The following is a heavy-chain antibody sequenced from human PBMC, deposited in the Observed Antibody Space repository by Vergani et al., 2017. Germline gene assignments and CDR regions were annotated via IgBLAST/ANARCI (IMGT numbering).Heavy chain of an antibody. CDR3: AREAYHHSGSAH. CDR1: GGSISSYY. D-gene: IGHD3-10*01. V-gene: IGHV4-59*01. Sequence: QVQLQESGPGLVKPPETLSLTCTVAGGSISSYYWSWIRQPPGKGLEWFEYIYYSGSTNYNPSLKSRVTISVDTSKNHFSLKLSSVTAADTAVYYCAREAYHHSGSAHGGQGTLVTVSS. J-gene: IGHJ4*02. CDR2: IYYSGST.